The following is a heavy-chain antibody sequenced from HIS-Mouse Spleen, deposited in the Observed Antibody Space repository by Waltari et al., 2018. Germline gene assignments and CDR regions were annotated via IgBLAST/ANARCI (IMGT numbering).Heavy chain of an antibody. CDR2: IYYSGST. CDR3: AGYNRNYGTDY. D-gene: IGHD1-7*01. Sequence: QLQLQESGPGLVKPSETLSPTCTVSGGSISSSSYYWGWIRQPPGKGLEWIGSIYYSGSTYYNPSLKSRVTISVDTSKNQFSLKLSSVTAADTAVYYCAGYNRNYGTDYWGQGTLVTVSS. V-gene: IGHV4-39*07. J-gene: IGHJ4*02. CDR1: GGSISSSSYY.